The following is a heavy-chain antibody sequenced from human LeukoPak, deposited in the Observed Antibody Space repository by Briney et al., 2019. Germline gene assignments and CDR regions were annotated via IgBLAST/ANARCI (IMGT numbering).Heavy chain of an antibody. CDR1: GFTFSSYA. CDR2: ISGSGGST. V-gene: IGHV3-23*01. CDR3: ARMFWSGSYYFDY. D-gene: IGHD3-3*01. J-gene: IGHJ4*02. Sequence: GGSLRLSCAASGFTFSSYAMSWVRQAPGKGLEWVSAISGSGGSTYYADSVKGRFTISRDNSKNTLYLQMNSLRAEDTAVYYCARMFWSGSYYFDYWGQGTLVTVSS.